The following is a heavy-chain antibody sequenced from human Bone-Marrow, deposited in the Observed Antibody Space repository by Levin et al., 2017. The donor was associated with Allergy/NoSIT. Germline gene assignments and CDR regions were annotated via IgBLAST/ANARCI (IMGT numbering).Heavy chain of an antibody. V-gene: IGHV5-10-1*01. Sequence: GESLKISCQGSGYSFTSYWISWVRQMPGKGLEWMGRIDPSDSYTNYSPSFQGHVTISADKSISTAYLQWSSLKASDTAMYYCARHPGDSGYESVEAFDIWGQGTMVTVSS. J-gene: IGHJ3*02. D-gene: IGHD5-12*01. CDR3: ARHPGDSGYESVEAFDI. CDR2: IDPSDSYT. CDR1: GYSFTSYW.